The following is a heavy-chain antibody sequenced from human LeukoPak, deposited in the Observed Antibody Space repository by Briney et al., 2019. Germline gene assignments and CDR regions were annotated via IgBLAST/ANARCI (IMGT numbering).Heavy chain of an antibody. Sequence: SETLSLTCTVSGGSISSSGYYWGWIRQPPGKGLEWIGSVYYSGSTYYNPSLKSRVTISVDTSKNQFSLKLSSVTAADTAVYYRARHARSGDFDYWGQGTLVTVSS. D-gene: IGHD1-26*01. CDR2: VYYSGST. CDR1: GGSISSSGYY. J-gene: IGHJ4*02. V-gene: IGHV4-39*01. CDR3: ARHARSGDFDY.